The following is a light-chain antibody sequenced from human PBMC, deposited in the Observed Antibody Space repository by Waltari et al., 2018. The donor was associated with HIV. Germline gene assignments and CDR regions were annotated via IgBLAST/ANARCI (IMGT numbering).Light chain of an antibody. CDR3: AAWDDSLSGWV. CDR2: RNN. J-gene: IGLJ3*02. Sequence: QSVLTQPPSASGTPGQSVTISCSGSSSNIGSNYIYWYQQLPGTAPKLLIYRNNQRPSGVPDRFSGPKSGTSASLAISGLRSEDEADYSCAAWDDSLSGWVFGGGTKLTVL. CDR1: SSNIGSNY. V-gene: IGLV1-47*01.